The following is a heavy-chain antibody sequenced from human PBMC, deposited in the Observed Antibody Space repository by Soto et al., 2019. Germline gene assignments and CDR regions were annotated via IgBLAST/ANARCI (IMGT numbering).Heavy chain of an antibody. CDR3: TRHDSAGTKGDY. V-gene: IGHV3-73*01. D-gene: IGHD3-22*01. J-gene: IGHJ4*02. Sequence: GGSLRLSCAASGFTFSGSAMHWVRQASGKGLEWVGRIRSKANSYATAYAASVKGRFTISRDDSKNTAYLQMNSLKTEDTAVYYCTRHDSAGTKGDYWGQGTLVTVSS. CDR2: IRSKANSYAT. CDR1: GFTFSGSA.